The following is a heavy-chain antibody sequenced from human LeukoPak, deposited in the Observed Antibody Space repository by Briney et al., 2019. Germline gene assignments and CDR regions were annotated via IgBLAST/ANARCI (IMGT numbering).Heavy chain of an antibody. V-gene: IGHV1-24*01. CDR1: GYTLTELS. J-gene: IGHJ6*03. D-gene: IGHD3-10*01. Sequence: ASVKVSCTVSGYTLTELSMHWVRQAPGKGLEWVGGFDPEDGETIYAQKFQGRVTITADKSTSTAYMELSSLRSEDTAVYYCARGGSGTDYRGLGHYYYMDVWGKGTTVTVSS. CDR3: ARGGSGTDYRGLGHYYYMDV. CDR2: FDPEDGET.